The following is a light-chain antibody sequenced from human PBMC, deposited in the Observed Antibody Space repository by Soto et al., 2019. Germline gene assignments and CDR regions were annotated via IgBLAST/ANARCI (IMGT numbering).Light chain of an antibody. J-gene: IGKJ2*01. V-gene: IGKV4-1*01. CDR3: QQYYSPPYT. Sequence: DIVMTQSPDSLAVSLGERATINCKSSQSVLYSSNNKHYLAWYQQKPGQPPKLLIYWASIRESGVPDRFSGSGSGTDFTLTISSLQAEDVAVYYCQQYYSPPYTFGQGTKLEIK. CDR2: WAS. CDR1: QSVLYSSNNKHY.